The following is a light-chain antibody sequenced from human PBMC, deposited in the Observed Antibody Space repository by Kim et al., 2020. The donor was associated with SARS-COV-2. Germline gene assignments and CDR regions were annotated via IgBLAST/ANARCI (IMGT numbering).Light chain of an antibody. CDR1: SLGDEY. J-gene: IGLJ3*02. V-gene: IGLV3-1*01. Sequence: SYELTQPPSLSVSPGQTASITCSGDSLGDEYTYWFQQKAGQSPILVIYQDNKRPSGIPERFSGSNSGNTATLTISGTQAMDEADYYCQAWDTTTAVFGGGTQLTVL. CDR2: QDN. CDR3: QAWDTTTAV.